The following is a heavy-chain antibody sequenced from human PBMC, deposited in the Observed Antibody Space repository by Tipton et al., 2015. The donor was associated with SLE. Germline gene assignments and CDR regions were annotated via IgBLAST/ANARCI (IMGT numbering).Heavy chain of an antibody. V-gene: IGHV4-31*03. D-gene: IGHD3-3*01. CDR2: IYYSGST. CDR1: GGSISSGGYY. Sequence: TLSLTCTVSGGSISSGGYYWSWIRQHPGKGLEWIGYIYYSGSTYYNPSLKSRVTISVDTSKNQFSLKLSSVTAADTAVYYCARAVGVLRLVRSWFDPWGQGTLVTVSS. CDR3: ARAVGVLRLVRSWFDP. J-gene: IGHJ5*02.